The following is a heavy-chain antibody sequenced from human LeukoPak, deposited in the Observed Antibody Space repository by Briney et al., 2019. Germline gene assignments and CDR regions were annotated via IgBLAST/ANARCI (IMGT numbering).Heavy chain of an antibody. CDR2: IYPNENV. CDR1: GDSISGDSF. Sequence: PSETLSLTCVVSGDSISGDSFWAWIRPPPEKGLQWIGIIYPNENVFYTQSLKSRVTISADTTKKPLSLRLSSVTAADTAAYNCARAWGLGIYSYSMDVWGTGATVIVSS. V-gene: IGHV4-38-2*01. CDR3: ARAWGLGIYSYSMDV. D-gene: IGHD3-16*01. J-gene: IGHJ6*03.